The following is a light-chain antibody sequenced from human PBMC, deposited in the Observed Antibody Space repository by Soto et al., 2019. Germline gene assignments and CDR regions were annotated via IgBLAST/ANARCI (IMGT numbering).Light chain of an antibody. CDR1: QNILYSSNNKNY. V-gene: IGKV4-1*01. CDR3: QQYNSYSGT. CDR2: WAS. Sequence: DIVMTQSPDSLAVSLGERATINCKSSQNILYSSNNKNYLAWYRQKPGQPPKLLIYWASVRESGVPDRISGSGSGTEFTLTISSLQPDDFATYYCQQYNSYSGTFGGGTKVEIK. J-gene: IGKJ4*01.